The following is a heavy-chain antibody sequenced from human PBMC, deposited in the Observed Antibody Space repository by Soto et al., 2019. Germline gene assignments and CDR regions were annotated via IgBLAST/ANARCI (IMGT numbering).Heavy chain of an antibody. Sequence: QVQLVQPGAEVRKPGASVRVSCEPSGDTFTNFDLNWVRQASGQGLEWIGWMRADSGASGHARKFQGRVRLTRDPSRSTAYMELSSLTADDPATYYCAIYIYGQGFKVWGRGTLVFVSS. CDR2: MRADSGAS. CDR1: GDTFTNFD. CDR3: AIYIYGQGFKV. J-gene: IGHJ4*02. V-gene: IGHV1-8*02. D-gene: IGHD5-18*01.